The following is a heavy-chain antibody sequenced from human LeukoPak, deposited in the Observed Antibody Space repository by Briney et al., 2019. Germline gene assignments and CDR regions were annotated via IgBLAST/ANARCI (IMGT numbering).Heavy chain of an antibody. J-gene: IGHJ5*02. Sequence: SGTLSLTCAVSGGSISSSNWWSWVRQPPGKGLEWIGEIYHSGSTNYNPSLKSRVTISVDKSKNQFSLKLSSVTAADTAVYYCAISDYGGDLYWNWFDPWGQGTLVTVSS. V-gene: IGHV4-4*02. CDR3: AISDYGGDLYWNWFDP. CDR2: IYHSGST. CDR1: GGSISSSNW. D-gene: IGHD4-23*01.